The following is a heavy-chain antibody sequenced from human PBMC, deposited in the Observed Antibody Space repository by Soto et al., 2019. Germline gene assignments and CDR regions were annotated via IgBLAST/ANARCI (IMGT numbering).Heavy chain of an antibody. Sequence: QVQLVESGGGVVQPGRSLRLSCAASGFTFSIYAMHWVRQAPGKGLEWVAVIWDDRSNKYYADSVKGRFTISRDNSKNTLYLQMISLRAEDTAVYYCARDTAREYYYYYGMDVWGQGTTVTVSS. J-gene: IGHJ6*02. CDR2: IWDDRSNK. CDR3: ARDTAREYYYYYGMDV. CDR1: GFTFSIYA. V-gene: IGHV3-33*01.